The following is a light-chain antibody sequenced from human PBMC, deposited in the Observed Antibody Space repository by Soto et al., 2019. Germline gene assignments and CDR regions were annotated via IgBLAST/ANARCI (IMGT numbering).Light chain of an antibody. Sequence: EIVLTQSPGTLSLSPGERATLSCGASQIVNSDCFAWFQLKPGQAPRLLIYGASRRATGIPDRFSGSGSGTDFTLTINRLEPEDFAMYYCQQYVNSPGTFGQGSRIEIK. CDR2: GAS. V-gene: IGKV3-20*01. CDR1: QIVNSDC. J-gene: IGKJ1*01. CDR3: QQYVNSPGT.